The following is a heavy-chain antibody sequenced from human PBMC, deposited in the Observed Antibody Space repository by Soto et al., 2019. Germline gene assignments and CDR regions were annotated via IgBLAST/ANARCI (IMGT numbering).Heavy chain of an antibody. CDR2: ISGSGGST. V-gene: IGHV3-23*01. Sequence: GGSLRLSYAAAGLNFSSYAMCWVHQDTRKGLEWVSAISGSGGSTYYADSVKGRFTISRDNSKNTLYLQMNSLRAEDTAVYYCAKDPALNIAVAFRDWFDPWGQGTLVTVSS. D-gene: IGHD6-19*01. J-gene: IGHJ5*02. CDR1: GLNFSSYA. CDR3: AKDPALNIAVAFRDWFDP.